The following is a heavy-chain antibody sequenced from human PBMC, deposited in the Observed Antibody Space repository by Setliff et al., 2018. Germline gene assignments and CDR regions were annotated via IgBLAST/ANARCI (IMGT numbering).Heavy chain of an antibody. V-gene: IGHV4-39*07. J-gene: IGHJ4*02. D-gene: IGHD3-16*01. CDR2: IYYNGNT. CDR3: ARVRVVQGYYEFDY. Sequence: SETLSLTCTVSGDSISSSTYHWGWIRQSPGKGLEWIGNIYYNGNTNKNPSLKRRVNMSADSSKNNLSLRLKYVTAADTAMYYCARVRVVQGYYEFDYWGQGTLVTVSS. CDR1: GDSISSSTYH.